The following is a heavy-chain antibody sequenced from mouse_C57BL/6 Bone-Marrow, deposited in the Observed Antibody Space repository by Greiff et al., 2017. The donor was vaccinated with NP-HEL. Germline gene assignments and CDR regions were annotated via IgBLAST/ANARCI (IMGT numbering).Heavy chain of an antibody. J-gene: IGHJ1*03. CDR3: ARLGIYYGNYGYFDV. D-gene: IGHD2-1*01. CDR1: GYTFTDYN. CDR2: INPNNGGT. V-gene: IGHV1-18*01. Sequence: VQLQQSGPELVKPGASVKIPCKASGYTFTDYNMDWVKQSHGKSLEWIGDINPNNGGTIYNQKFKGKATLTVDKSSSTAYMELRSLTSEDTAVYYCARLGIYYGNYGYFDVWGTGTTVTVSS.